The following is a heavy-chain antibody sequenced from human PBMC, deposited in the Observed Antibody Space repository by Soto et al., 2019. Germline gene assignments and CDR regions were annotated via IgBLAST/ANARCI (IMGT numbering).Heavy chain of an antibody. J-gene: IGHJ4*02. CDR3: AQVALRLVREYFDY. V-gene: IGHV3-23*01. D-gene: IGHD3-9*01. Sequence: LRLSCAASGFTFRSYAISWVRQSPGKGLEWVSATSGTGGSTYYAASVQGRFTISRDNSKNTLYLQMNSLRAEDTAVYYCAQVALRLVREYFDYCGQGTLVTFSS. CDR2: TSGTGGST. CDR1: GFTFRSYA.